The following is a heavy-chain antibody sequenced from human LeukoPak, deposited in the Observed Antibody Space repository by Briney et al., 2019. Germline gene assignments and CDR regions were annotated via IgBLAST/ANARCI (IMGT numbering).Heavy chain of an antibody. Sequence: PSETLSLTCTVSGGSISSYYWSWIRQPPGKGLEWIGYIYYSGGTNYNPSLKSRVTISVDTSKNQFSLKLSSVTAADTAVYYCARLLYYYDSSGYYDWFDPWGQGTLVTVSS. J-gene: IGHJ5*02. V-gene: IGHV4-59*08. CDR1: GGSISSYY. D-gene: IGHD3-22*01. CDR3: ARLLYYYDSSGYYDWFDP. CDR2: IYYSGGT.